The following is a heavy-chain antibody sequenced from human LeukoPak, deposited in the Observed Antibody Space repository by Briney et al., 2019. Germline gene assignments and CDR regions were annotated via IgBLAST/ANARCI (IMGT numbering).Heavy chain of an antibody. D-gene: IGHD3-22*01. CDR1: GFTFSSYA. J-gene: IGHJ3*02. Sequence: AGGSLRLSCAASGFTFSSYAMHWVRQAPGKGLEWVAVISYDGSNKYYADSVKGRFTISRDNSKNTLYLQMNSLRAEDTAVYYCAAREYYYDSSGYYQDAFDIWGQGTMVTASS. V-gene: IGHV3-30-3*01. CDR3: AAREYYYDSSGYYQDAFDI. CDR2: ISYDGSNK.